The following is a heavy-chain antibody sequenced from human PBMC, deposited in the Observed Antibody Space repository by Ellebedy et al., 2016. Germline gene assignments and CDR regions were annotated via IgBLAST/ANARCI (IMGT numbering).Heavy chain of an antibody. CDR2: INPTSGGT. V-gene: IGHV1-2*02. J-gene: IGHJ4*02. CDR1: GYTFTSYD. D-gene: IGHD3-22*01. CDR3: ARGGRKAYYYDSSGYYPFDY. Sequence: ASVQVSCXASGYTFTSYDINWVRQAPGQGLEWMGWINPTSGGTNYAQKFQGRVTMTRDTSISTAYMELSRLGSDDTAVYYAARGGRKAYYYDSSGYYPFDYWGQGTLVTVSS.